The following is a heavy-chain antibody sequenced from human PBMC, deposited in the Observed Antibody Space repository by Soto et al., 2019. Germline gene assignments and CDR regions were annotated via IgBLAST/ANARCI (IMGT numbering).Heavy chain of an antibody. CDR2: IYPGDSDT. CDR1: DTTHW. J-gene: IGHJ6*02. V-gene: IGHV5-51*01. Sequence: PGESLKISCKASDTTHWIGWVRQKPGKGLEWMGIIYPGDSDTKYSPSFQGQVTISVDKSISTAYLHWSSLKASDTATYYCARLVNYYLGMDVWGRGTTVTVSS. CDR3: ARLVNYYLGMDV.